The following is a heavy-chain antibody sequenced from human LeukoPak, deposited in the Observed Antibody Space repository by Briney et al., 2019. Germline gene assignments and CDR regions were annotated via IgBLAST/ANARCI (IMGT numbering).Heavy chain of an antibody. CDR3: ATGAPAKRAFDI. CDR2: FDPEDGET. J-gene: IGHJ3*02. Sequence: GASVKVSCKVSGYTLTELSMHWVRQAPGKGLEWMGGFDPEDGETIYAQKFQGRVTMTEDTSTDTAYMELSSLRSEDTAVCYCATGAPAKRAFDIWGQGTMVTVSS. D-gene: IGHD2-2*01. CDR1: GYTLTELS. V-gene: IGHV1-24*01.